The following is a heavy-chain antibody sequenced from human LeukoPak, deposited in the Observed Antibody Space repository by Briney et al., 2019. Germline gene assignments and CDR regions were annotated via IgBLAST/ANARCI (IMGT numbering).Heavy chain of an antibody. CDR2: IYYSGST. J-gene: IGHJ5*02. V-gene: IGHV4-59*08. D-gene: IGHD3-10*01. Sequence: PSETLSLTCTVSGGSISPYYWSWIRQPPGKGLEWIGYIYYSGSTNYNPSLKSRVTISVDTSKNQFSLKLSSVTAADTAVYYCARSFPVRGVIYNWFDPWGQGTLVTVSS. CDR3: ARSFPVRGVIYNWFDP. CDR1: GGSISPYY.